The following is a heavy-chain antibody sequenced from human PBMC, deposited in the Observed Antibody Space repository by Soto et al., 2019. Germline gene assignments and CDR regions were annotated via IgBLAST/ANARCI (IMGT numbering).Heavy chain of an antibody. Sequence: SETLSLTCAVSGASISSGGQSWSWIRQPPGKGLEWFGYIYHSGSTYYNPSLKSRVTISVDRSKNQFSMKLSSVTAADTAVYYWARGDDYSYYHYWYFDFWGRGTLVTVSS. CDR2: IYHSGST. CDR3: ARGDDYSYYHYWYFDF. CDR1: GASISSGGQS. D-gene: IGHD4-4*01. J-gene: IGHJ2*01. V-gene: IGHV4-30-2*01.